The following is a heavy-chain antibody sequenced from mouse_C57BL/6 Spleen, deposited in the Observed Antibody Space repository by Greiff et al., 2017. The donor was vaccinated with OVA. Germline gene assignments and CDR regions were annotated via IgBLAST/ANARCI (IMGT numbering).Heavy chain of an antibody. Sequence: DVQLVESGEGLVKPGGSLKLSCAASGFTFSSYAMSWVRQTPEKRLEWVAYISSGGDYIYYADTVKGRFTISRDNARNTLYLQMSSLKSEDTAMYYCTSLTGTNYYAMDYWGQGTSVTVSS. CDR1: GFTFSSYA. D-gene: IGHD4-1*01. V-gene: IGHV5-9-1*02. CDR2: ISSGGDYI. CDR3: TSLTGTNYYAMDY. J-gene: IGHJ4*01.